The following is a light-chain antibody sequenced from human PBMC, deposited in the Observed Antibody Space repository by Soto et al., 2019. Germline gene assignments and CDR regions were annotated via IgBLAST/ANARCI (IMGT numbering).Light chain of an antibody. CDR2: DVS. CDR1: SSDVGGYDF. J-gene: IGLJ1*01. Sequence: QSALTQPAYVSGSPGQSITISCTGTSSDVGGYDFVSWYQHHPGKAPRLMIYDVSHRPSGVSDRFSASKSGNTASLTISGLLAEDEADYYCSSYTSISTYVFGTGTKLTVL. CDR3: SSYTSISTYV. V-gene: IGLV2-14*03.